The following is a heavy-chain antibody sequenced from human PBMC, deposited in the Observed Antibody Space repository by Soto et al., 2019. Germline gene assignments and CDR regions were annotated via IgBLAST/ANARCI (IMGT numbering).Heavy chain of an antibody. Sequence: ASVKVSCRASGYTFTSYYMHWVRQAPGQGLEWMGIINPSGGSTSYAQKFQGRVTMTRDTSTSTVYMELSSLRSEDTAVYYCARVYPSYYDSSGYYYYFDYWGQGTLVTVS. D-gene: IGHD3-22*01. V-gene: IGHV1-46*01. CDR2: INPSGGST. J-gene: IGHJ4*02. CDR1: GYTFTSYY. CDR3: ARVYPSYYDSSGYYYYFDY.